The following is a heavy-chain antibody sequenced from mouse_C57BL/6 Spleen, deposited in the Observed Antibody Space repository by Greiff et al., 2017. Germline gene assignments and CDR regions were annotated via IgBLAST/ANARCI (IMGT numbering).Heavy chain of an antibody. D-gene: IGHD3-2*02. CDR1: GYTFTSDW. Sequence: QVQLQQSGAELAKPGASVKLSCKASGYTFTSDWMHWVKQRPGQGLEWIGYINPSSGYTKYNQKFKDKATLTADKASSSTSMQLSSLTYEDSAVYYCERRGNSSGYYDYQGKGLTLSVSS. CDR2: INPSSGYT. V-gene: IGHV1-7*01. J-gene: IGHJ2*01. CDR3: ERRGNSSGYYDY.